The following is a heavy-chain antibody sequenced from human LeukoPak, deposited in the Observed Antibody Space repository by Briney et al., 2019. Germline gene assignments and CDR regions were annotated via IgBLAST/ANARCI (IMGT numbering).Heavy chain of an antibody. D-gene: IGHD3-9*01. CDR2: INHSGST. Sequence: SETLSLTCAVDGGSFSGYYWSWIRQPPGKGLEWIGEINHSGSTNYNPSLKSRVTISVDTSKNQFSLKLSSVTAADTAVYYCARSPVLRYFDWTLYYFDYWGQGTLVTVSS. J-gene: IGHJ4*02. CDR1: GGSFSGYY. CDR3: ARSPVLRYFDWTLYYFDY. V-gene: IGHV4-34*01.